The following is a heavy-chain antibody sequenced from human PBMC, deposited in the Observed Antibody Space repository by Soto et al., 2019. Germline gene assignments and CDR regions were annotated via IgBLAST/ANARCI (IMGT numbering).Heavy chain of an antibody. CDR1: GGSISSYY. CDR3: ARVRGGDSKPYYYYYYMDV. Sequence: SETLSLTCTVSGGSISSYYWSWIRQPPGKGLEWIGYIYYSGSTNYNPSLKSRVTISVDTSKNQFSLKLSSVTAADTAVYYCARVRGGDSKPYYYYYYMDVWGKGTTVTVSS. D-gene: IGHD2-15*01. CDR2: IYYSGST. V-gene: IGHV4-59*01. J-gene: IGHJ6*03.